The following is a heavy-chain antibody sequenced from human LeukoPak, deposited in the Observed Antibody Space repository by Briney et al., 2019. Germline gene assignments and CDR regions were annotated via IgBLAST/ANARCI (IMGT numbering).Heavy chain of an antibody. CDR2: INQSGTT. J-gene: IGHJ4*02. CDR1: GGSLSGLS. V-gene: IGHV4-34*01. CDR3: GNKPDMSCRGGYCHVIDY. D-gene: IGHD2-21*02. Sequence: SETLSLTCAVNGGSLSGLSWNWIRQSPGKGLEWIGEINQSGTTDYNASLKTRVTISVDTSKNHFSLKLPSVTAADTAVYFCGNKPDMSCRGGYCHVIDYWGQGTLVPVSS.